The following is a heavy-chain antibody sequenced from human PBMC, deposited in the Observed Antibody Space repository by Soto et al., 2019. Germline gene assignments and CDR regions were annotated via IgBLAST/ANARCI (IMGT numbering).Heavy chain of an antibody. CDR1: GYTFTSYY. V-gene: IGHV1-46*01. CDR2: INPSGGST. J-gene: IGHJ6*02. D-gene: IGHD3-22*01. Sequence: GASVKVSCKASGYTFTSYYMHWVRQAPGQGLEWMGIINPSGGSTSYAQKFQGRVTMTRDTSTSTVYMELSSLRSEDTAVYYCARDIGSSGYYLYYYYYYGMDVWGQGTTVTVSS. CDR3: ARDIGSSGYYLYYYYYYGMDV.